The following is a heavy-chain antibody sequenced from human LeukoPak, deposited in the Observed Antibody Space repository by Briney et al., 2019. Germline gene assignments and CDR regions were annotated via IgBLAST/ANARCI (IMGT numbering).Heavy chain of an antibody. J-gene: IGHJ6*03. D-gene: IGHD5-12*01. CDR3: AREVSGYDAVIDYYYHYMDV. CDR2: INPNTGGT. V-gene: IGHV1-2*02. CDR1: GYTFTNYY. Sequence: ASVKVSCKASGYTFTNYYVHWVRQAPGQGLEWMGWINPNTGGTNYAQKFQGRVTMTRDTSISTAYMELSRLRSDDTAVYYCAREVSGYDAVIDYYYHYMDVWGKGTTVTISS.